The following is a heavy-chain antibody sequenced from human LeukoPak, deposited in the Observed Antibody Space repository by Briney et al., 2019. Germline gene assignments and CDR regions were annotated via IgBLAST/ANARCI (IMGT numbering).Heavy chain of an antibody. CDR3: ARGLSASTVVTTNWFDP. J-gene: IGHJ5*02. CDR2: INHSGST. D-gene: IGHD4-23*01. V-gene: IGHV4-34*01. CDR1: GGSFSGYY. Sequence: SETLCLTCAVYGGSFSGYYWSWIRQPPGEGLEWIGEINHSGSTNYNPSLKSRVTISVDTSKNQFSLKLSSVTAADTAVYYCARGLSASTVVTTNWFDPWGQGTLVTVSS.